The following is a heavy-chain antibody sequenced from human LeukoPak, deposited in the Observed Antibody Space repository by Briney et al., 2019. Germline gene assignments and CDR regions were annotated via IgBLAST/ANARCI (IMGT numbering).Heavy chain of an antibody. Sequence: PVGSLRLSCAASGFTFSRYWMQWVRQAPGKGLVWVSHIVSDGSSTTYADSVKGRFTTSRDNAKNTLYLQMNSLRAEDTAVYHCVRDHYGVDYRGQGTLVTVS. J-gene: IGHJ4*02. D-gene: IGHD3-10*01. V-gene: IGHV3-74*03. CDR1: GFTFSRYW. CDR2: IVSDGSST. CDR3: VRDHYGVDY.